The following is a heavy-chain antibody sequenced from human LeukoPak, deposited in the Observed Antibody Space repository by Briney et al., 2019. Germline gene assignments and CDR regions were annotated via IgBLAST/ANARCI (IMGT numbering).Heavy chain of an antibody. V-gene: IGHV3-7*01. CDR3: AGDRPHNWFDP. Sequence: TGGSLRLSCTASGFTFSYYWMSWVRQAPGKGLEWVANMKEDGSEKNYVDSVKDRFTISRDNAKNSLYLQMNSLRAEDTAVYYCAGDRPHNWFDPWGQGTLVTVSS. J-gene: IGHJ5*02. CDR2: MKEDGSEK. CDR1: GFTFSYYW.